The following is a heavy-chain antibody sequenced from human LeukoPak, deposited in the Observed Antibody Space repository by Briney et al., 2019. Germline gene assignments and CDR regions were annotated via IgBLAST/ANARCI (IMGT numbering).Heavy chain of an antibody. D-gene: IGHD7-27*01. Sequence: PGGSLRLSCAASGFAFSSNWMHWVRQTPGKGLVWVSRINSGGSGTSYADSVEGRFTISRDNAKNTPYLQMNSLRAEDTAVYYCATSLGPLTEYWGRGTLVTVSS. CDR2: INSGGSGT. CDR3: ATSLGPLTEY. J-gene: IGHJ4*02. V-gene: IGHV3-74*01. CDR1: GFAFSSNW.